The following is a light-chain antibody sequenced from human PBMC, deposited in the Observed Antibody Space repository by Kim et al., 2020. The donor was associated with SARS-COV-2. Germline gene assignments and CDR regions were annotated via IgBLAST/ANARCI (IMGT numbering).Light chain of an antibody. CDR1: QTISSNY. V-gene: IGKV3-20*01. J-gene: IGKJ2*01. Sequence: LSPGDRATLSCRTSQTISSNYLAWYQQKPGQAPRLLVYGASTRATDVPDRFSGGGSATDFTLTINRLEPEVFAVYYCHQYGNSPYTFGQGTKLEI. CDR3: HQYGNSPYT. CDR2: GAS.